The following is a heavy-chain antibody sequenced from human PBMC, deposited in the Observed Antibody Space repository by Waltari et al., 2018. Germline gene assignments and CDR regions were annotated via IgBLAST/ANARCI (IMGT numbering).Heavy chain of an antibody. CDR1: GFTFSIYA. CDR2: ISGSGGST. V-gene: IGHV3-23*01. Sequence: EVQLLESGGGLVQPGGSLRLSCAASGFTFSIYAMRWVRPAPGKGLEWVSAISGSGGSTYYADSGKGRFTISRDNSKNTLYLQMNSLRAEDTAVYYCARASPRLRYGDRNYDWYFDLWGRGTLVTVSS. CDR3: ARASPRLRYGDRNYDWYFDL. J-gene: IGHJ2*01. D-gene: IGHD4-17*01.